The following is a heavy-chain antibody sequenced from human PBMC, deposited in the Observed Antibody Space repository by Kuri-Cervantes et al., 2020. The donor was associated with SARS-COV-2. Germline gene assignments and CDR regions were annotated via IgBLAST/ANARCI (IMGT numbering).Heavy chain of an antibody. CDR3: ARAKSPNAALVPADY. J-gene: IGHJ4*02. V-gene: IGHV3-21*01. D-gene: IGHD5-18*01. CDR2: ISSTSSYI. CDR1: GFTFSSYS. Sequence: GESLKISCAASGFTFSSYSMNWVRQAPGKGLEWVSSISSTSSYIYYADSVKGRFTISRGNAKNSLYLQMNSLRAEDTAVYYCARAKSPNAALVPADYWGQGTLVTVSS.